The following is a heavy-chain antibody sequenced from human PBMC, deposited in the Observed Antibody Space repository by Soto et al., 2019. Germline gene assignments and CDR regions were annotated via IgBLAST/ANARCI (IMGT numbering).Heavy chain of an antibody. CDR1: GYTFTSYA. CDR2: INAGNGNT. J-gene: IGHJ5*01. D-gene: IGHD6-19*01. CDR3: ARGSLPFHQRQWLANWFDS. V-gene: IGHV1-3*01. Sequence: ASVKVSCKASGYTFTSYAMHWVRQAPGQRLEWMGWINAGNGNTKYSQKFQGRVTITRDTSASTAYMELSSLRSEDTAVYYCARGSLPFHQRQWLANWFDSWGQGPLVTVSS.